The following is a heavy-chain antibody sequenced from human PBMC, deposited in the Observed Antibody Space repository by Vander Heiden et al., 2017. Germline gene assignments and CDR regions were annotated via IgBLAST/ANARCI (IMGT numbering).Heavy chain of an antibody. V-gene: IGHV3-21*01. D-gene: IGHD2-15*01. J-gene: IGHJ4*02. CDR2: MNSSSTDI. CDR3: ASRGYCGGDNCLHHFDY. Sequence: EVQLVVSVGGLVKSAGSLRLSSAASGFLFGSFCLSWVPQGPGKGLEWVSSMNSSSTDIHYADSGKGRFTISSDNAKNSLCLQMNSLRVEDTAVYYCASRGYCGGDNCLHHFDYWGQGTLVTASS. CDR1: GFLFGSFC.